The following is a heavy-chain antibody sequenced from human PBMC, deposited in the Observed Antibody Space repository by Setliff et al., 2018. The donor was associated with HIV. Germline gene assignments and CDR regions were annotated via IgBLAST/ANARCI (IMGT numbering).Heavy chain of an antibody. CDR2: INHSGST. Sequence: PSETLSLTCAVYGGSFSGYYWSWIRQPPGKGLEWIGEINHSGSTNYNPSLKSRVTISVDTSKNQFSLKLSSVTAADTAVYYCARGQHSSTWGALFDYWGQGTLVTVSS. CDR3: ARGQHSSTWGALFDY. CDR1: GGSFSGYY. D-gene: IGHD6-13*01. V-gene: IGHV4-34*01. J-gene: IGHJ4*02.